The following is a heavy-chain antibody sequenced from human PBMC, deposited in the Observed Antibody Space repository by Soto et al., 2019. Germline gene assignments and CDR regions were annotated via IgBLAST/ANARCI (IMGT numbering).Heavy chain of an antibody. CDR2: TYYRSKWYN. J-gene: IGHJ4*02. CDR3: AREATGSWDT. Sequence: SQSLSLTCGISGDSVSSNNAAWDWIRQSPSRGLEWLGRTYYRSKWYNEYAVSVKSRITINPDTSKNHFSLHLNSVTPEDTALYYCAREATGSWDTWGRGTLVTVSS. CDR1: GDSVSSNNAA. V-gene: IGHV6-1*01. D-gene: IGHD6-13*01.